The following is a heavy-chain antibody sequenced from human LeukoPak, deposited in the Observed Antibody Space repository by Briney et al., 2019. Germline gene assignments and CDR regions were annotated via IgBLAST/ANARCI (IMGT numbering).Heavy chain of an antibody. V-gene: IGHV3-23*01. J-gene: IGHJ4*02. CDR3: AKSAYYDASGYYREYYFDY. Sequence: GGSLRLSCVASGITFSNYAMSWVRQAPGKGLEWVSSISGSGGSTHYADSVKGRFTISRDKTKNTLYLQMNSLRAEDTAVYYCAKSAYYDASGYYREYYFDYWGQGTLVTVSS. CDR2: ISGSGGST. CDR1: GITFSNYA. D-gene: IGHD3-22*01.